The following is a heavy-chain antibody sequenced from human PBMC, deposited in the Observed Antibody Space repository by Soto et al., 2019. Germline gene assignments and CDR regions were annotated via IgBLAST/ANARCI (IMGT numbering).Heavy chain of an antibody. CDR2: ISWNSGSI. V-gene: IGHV3-9*01. J-gene: IGHJ4*02. D-gene: IGHD6-19*01. CDR3: AREDSSGWYNVDY. Sequence: PGGSLRLSCAASGFTFDDYAMHWVRQAPGKGLEWVSGISWNSGSIDYADSVKGRFTISRDNAKNSLYLQMNSLRAEDTAAYYCAREDSSGWYNVDYWGQGTLVTVSS. CDR1: GFTFDDYA.